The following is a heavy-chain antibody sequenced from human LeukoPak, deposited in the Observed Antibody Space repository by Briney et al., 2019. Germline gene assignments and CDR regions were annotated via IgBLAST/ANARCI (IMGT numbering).Heavy chain of an antibody. CDR3: ARARYYDYVWGSYRHAYYFDY. CDR1: GGSISSYY. CDR2: IYYSGRT. D-gene: IGHD3-16*02. Sequence: PSETLSLTCTVSGGSISSYYWSWIRQPPGKGLEWLGDIYYSGRTNYNPSLKSRVTISVGTSKNQFSLNLSSVTAADTAVYYWARARYYDYVWGSYRHAYYFDYWGQGTLVTVSS. V-gene: IGHV4-59*01. J-gene: IGHJ4*02.